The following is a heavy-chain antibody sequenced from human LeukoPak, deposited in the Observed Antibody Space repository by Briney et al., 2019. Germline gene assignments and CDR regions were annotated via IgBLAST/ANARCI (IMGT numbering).Heavy chain of an antibody. V-gene: IGHV4-61*02. Sequence: SETLSLTCTVYGGSISSGSYYWSWIRQPAGKGLEWIGRIYTSGSTNYNPSLKSRVTISVDTSKNQFSLKLSSVTAADTAVYYCARDIVGNYYDSSGQDYWGQGTLVTVSS. CDR2: IYTSGST. CDR3: ARDIVGNYYDSSGQDY. D-gene: IGHD3-22*01. J-gene: IGHJ4*02. CDR1: GGSISSGSYY.